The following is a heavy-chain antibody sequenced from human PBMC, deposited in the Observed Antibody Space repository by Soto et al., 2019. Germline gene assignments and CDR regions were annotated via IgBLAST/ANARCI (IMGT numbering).Heavy chain of an antibody. J-gene: IGHJ6*02. CDR3: ARAPPGPSPRWDV. CDR1: SASMSSGGHS. V-gene: IGHV4-30-2*06. CDR2: IYYTGAT. Sequence: QVQLQESGPGLVKPSQTVSLTCAVSSASMSSGGHSWSWIRKSPGRGLEWIGYIYYTGATYYNPSLKSRVTLSIDRSHHPFSLNLTSGTASDTAVYFCARAPPGPSPRWDVWGQGTTVTVSS. D-gene: IGHD3-10*01.